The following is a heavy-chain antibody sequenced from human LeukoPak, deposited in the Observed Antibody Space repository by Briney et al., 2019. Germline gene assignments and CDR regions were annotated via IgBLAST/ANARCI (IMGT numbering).Heavy chain of an antibody. CDR1: GGSFSGYY. CDR2: INHSGST. CDR3: ARFNLPRYYYGSGSYRYYFDY. J-gene: IGHJ4*02. D-gene: IGHD3-10*01. V-gene: IGHV4-34*01. Sequence: IPSETLSLTCAVYGGSFSGYYWSWIRQPPGKGLEWIGEINHSGSTNYNPSLKSRVTISVDTSKNQFSLKLSSVTAADTAVYYCARFNLPRYYYGSGSYRYYFDYWGQGTLVTVSS.